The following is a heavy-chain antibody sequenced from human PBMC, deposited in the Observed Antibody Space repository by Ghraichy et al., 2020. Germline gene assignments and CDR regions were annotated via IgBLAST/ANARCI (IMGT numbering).Heavy chain of an antibody. V-gene: IGHV3-43*02. CDR3: VKDSYCRGRTCYTEHLDF. Sequence: GGSLRLSCAASGFTFHDYGMHWVRQAPGKGLEWVSLITSDGGTTYYADSVKGRFTISRDNSNTTLYLQMDSLRAEDTALYYCVKDSYCRGRTCYTEHLDFWGQGTLVSVSS. CDR1: GFTFHDYG. CDR2: ITSDGGTT. J-gene: IGHJ4*02. D-gene: IGHD2-15*01.